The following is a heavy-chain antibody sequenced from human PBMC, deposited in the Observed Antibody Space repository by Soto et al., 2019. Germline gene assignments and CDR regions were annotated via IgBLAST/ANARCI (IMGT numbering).Heavy chain of an antibody. Sequence: GGSLRLSCAASGFTVSSNYMSWVRQAPGKGLEWVSVIYSGGSTYYADSVKGRFTISRDNSKNTLYLQMNSLRAEDTAVYYCASAFMTTVTTYYYYYGMDVWGQGTTVTVSS. CDR2: IYSGGST. CDR1: GFTVSSNY. J-gene: IGHJ6*02. CDR3: ASAFMTTVTTYYYYYGMDV. V-gene: IGHV3-53*01. D-gene: IGHD4-4*01.